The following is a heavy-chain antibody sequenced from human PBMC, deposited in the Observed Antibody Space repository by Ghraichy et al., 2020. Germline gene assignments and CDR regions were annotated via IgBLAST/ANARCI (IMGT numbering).Heavy chain of an antibody. Sequence: GGSLRLSCQTSGYTFENFGLNWVRQGPGRGLEWLGWIRVYSGDTKYAQKFQGRLTLSTDTATTTAYLDLASLTSDDTGTYYCARDSRSWGDIDYWGQGTLVTVSS. CDR1: GYTFENFG. J-gene: IGHJ4*02. D-gene: IGHD6-13*01. CDR2: IRVYSGDT. V-gene: IGHV1-18*01. CDR3: ARDSRSWGDIDY.